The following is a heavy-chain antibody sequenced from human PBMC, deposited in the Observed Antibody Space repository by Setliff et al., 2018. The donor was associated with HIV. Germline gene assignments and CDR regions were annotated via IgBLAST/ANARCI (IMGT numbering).Heavy chain of an antibody. CDR2: IIPIFGTA. CDR3: AGGYCSSTSCYLLHYYYYYGMDV. D-gene: IGHD2-2*01. Sequence: ASVKVSCKASGGAFSSYAISWVRQAPGQGLEWMGGIIPIFGTANYAQKFQGRVTITADESTSTAYMELSSLRSEDTAVYYCAGGYCSSTSCYLLHYYYYYGMDVWGQGTTVTVSS. J-gene: IGHJ6*02. V-gene: IGHV1-69*13. CDR1: GGAFSSYA.